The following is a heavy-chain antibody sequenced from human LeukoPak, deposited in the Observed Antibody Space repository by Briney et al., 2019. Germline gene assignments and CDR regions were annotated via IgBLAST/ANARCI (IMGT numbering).Heavy chain of an antibody. CDR1: GGSISSSSYY. V-gene: IGHV4-39*07. D-gene: IGHD6-19*01. CDR2: IYYSGST. CDR3: ARDSLTFIAVAGY. J-gene: IGHJ4*02. Sequence: SETLSLTCTVSGGSISSSSYYWGWIRQPPGKGLEWIGSIYYSGSTYYNPSLKSRVTISVDTSKNQFSLKLSSVTAADTAVYYCARDSLTFIAVAGYWGQGTLVTVSS.